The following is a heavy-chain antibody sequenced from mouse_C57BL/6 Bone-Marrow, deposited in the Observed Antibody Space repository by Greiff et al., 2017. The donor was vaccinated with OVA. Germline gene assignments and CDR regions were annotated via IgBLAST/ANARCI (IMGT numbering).Heavy chain of an antibody. D-gene: IGHD1-1*01. V-gene: IGHV1-42*01. Sequence: VQLKESGPELVKPGASVKISCKASGYSFTGYYMNWVKQSPEKSLEWIGEINPSTGGTTYNQKFKAKATLTVDKYSSTAYMQLKSLTSEDSAVYYGARENYYGSGDYWVQGTTLTVSS. CDR2: INPSTGGT. CDR1: GYSFTGYY. CDR3: ARENYYGSGDY. J-gene: IGHJ2*01.